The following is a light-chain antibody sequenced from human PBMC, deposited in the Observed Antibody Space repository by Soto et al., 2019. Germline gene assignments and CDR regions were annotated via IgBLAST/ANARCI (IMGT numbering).Light chain of an antibody. V-gene: IGKV1-9*01. J-gene: IGKJ4*01. CDR2: GAS. Sequence: DIQLTQSPSFLSASVGDRVTVTCRSSQDISSYLAWYQQKPGKAPKVLIYGASTLQSGVPPRFGGSGSGTAFTLTISSLRPEDFATYFCQQVDSYPITFGGGTKVDIK. CDR1: QDISSY. CDR3: QQVDSYPIT.